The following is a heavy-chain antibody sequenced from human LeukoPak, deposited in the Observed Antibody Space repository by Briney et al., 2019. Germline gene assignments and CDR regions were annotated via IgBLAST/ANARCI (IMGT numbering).Heavy chain of an antibody. Sequence: GASVKVSCKASGYTFTGYYMHWVRQAPGQGLEWMGWINPNSGGTNYAQKFQGWVTMTRGTSISTAYMELSRLRSDDTAVYYCARVPIAAREGAFDIWGQGTMVTVSS. J-gene: IGHJ3*02. D-gene: IGHD6-6*01. CDR3: ARVPIAAREGAFDI. CDR2: INPNSGGT. V-gene: IGHV1-2*04. CDR1: GYTFTGYY.